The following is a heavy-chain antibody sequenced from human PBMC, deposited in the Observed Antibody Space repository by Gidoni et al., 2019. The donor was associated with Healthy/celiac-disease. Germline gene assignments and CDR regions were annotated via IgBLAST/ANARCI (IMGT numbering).Heavy chain of an antibody. CDR2: IIPIFGTA. CDR3: ARGTVSQGHDAFDI. CDR1: GGPFSSYA. J-gene: IGHJ3*02. V-gene: IGHV1-69*01. Sequence: QVQLVQSGAEVKKPGSSVKVSCKASGGPFSSYAISWVRQAPGQGLEWMGGIIPIFGTANYAQKFQGRVTMTADESTSTAYMELSSLRSEDTAVYYCARGTVSQGHDAFDIWGQGTMVTVSS. D-gene: IGHD1-1*01.